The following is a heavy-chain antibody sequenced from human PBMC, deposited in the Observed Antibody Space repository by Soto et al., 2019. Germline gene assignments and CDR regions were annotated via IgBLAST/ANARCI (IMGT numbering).Heavy chain of an antibody. D-gene: IGHD3-9*01. Sequence: ASVKVSCKAFGYTFTSYGISWVRQAPGQGLEWMGWISAYNGNTNYSQKLQGRVTMTTDTSTSTAYMELRSLRSDDTAVYYCARFRLSRYFDWFLFPFYYWGQGTLVPVSS. CDR1: GYTFTSYG. CDR2: ISAYNGNT. V-gene: IGHV1-18*01. CDR3: ARFRLSRYFDWFLFPFYY. J-gene: IGHJ4*02.